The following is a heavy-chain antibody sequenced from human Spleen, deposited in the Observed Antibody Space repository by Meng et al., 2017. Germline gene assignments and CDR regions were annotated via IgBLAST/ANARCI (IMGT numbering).Heavy chain of an antibody. D-gene: IGHD3-10*01. V-gene: IGHV7-4-1*02. J-gene: IGHJ4*02. Sequence: QVQLVQSEFALKKPGALVKVSCRASGYTFTNHAMNWVRQAPGQGFEWVGWINTNTGNLTNAQDFTGRFVFSVDTSVNTAYLHISSLEPEDTAVYYCARGTPGRRYADYWGQGTLVTVSS. CDR1: GYTFTNHA. CDR3: ARGTPGRRYADY. CDR2: INTNTGNL.